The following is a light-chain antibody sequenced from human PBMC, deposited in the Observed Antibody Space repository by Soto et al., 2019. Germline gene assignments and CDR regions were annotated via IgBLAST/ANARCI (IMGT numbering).Light chain of an antibody. CDR1: NSNLGSNP. CDR2: RDN. V-gene: IGLV1-44*01. CDR3: SAWDDSIFGPV. Sequence: QSALTQPPSASGTPGQSVTISCSGGNSNLGSNPVNWYLHLPVTAPKLLIYRDNQRPSGVPDRFSGSKSGTSASLAISGLQSEDEADYFCSAWDDSIFGPVFGGGTKLSVL. J-gene: IGLJ2*01.